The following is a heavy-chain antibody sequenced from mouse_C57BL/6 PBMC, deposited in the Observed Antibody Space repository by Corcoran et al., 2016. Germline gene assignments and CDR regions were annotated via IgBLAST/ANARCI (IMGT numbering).Heavy chain of an antibody. CDR3: ARRDWYFDV. Sequence: QIQLVQSGPELKKPGETVKISCKASGYTFTTYGMSWVKQAPGKGLKWMGWINTYSGVPTYADDFKGRFAFSLETSASTAYLQINNLKNEDTATYCCARRDWYFDVWGTGTTVTVSS. CDR1: GYTFTTYG. J-gene: IGHJ1*03. CDR2: INTYSGVP. V-gene: IGHV9-3*01.